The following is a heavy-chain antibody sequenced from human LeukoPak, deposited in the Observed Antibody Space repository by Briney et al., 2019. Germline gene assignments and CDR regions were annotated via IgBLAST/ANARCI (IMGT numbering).Heavy chain of an antibody. V-gene: IGHV1-69*01. J-gene: IGHJ6*03. D-gene: IGHD2-15*01. CDR3: ASRYCSGGNCFSRDYYYYYMDV. Sequence: SSLKVSCKASGGTFINYGFTWVRQAPGQGLEWMGGIIPIFGTGKYAQKIQGRVTITADESTSTAYMELSSLRSEDTAVYYCASRYCSGGNCFSRDYYYYYMDVWGKGTTVTVSS. CDR1: GGTFINYG. CDR2: IIPIFGTG.